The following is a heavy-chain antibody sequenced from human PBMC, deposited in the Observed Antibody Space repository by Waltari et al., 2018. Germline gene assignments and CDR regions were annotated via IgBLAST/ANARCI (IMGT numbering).Heavy chain of an antibody. D-gene: IGHD1-1*01. V-gene: IGHV4-61*02. J-gene: IGHJ6*02. CDR3: ARDDLVWNVQGGRSFYGLDV. Sequence: QVQLQESGPGLVKPSETLTLTCSVPGGPISSGTYYWTWVRQPAGKAPEWIGRMHGSGRSVYNPSLRSRVSMSIDTSKNQFSLKLISVTAEDTAVYFCARDDLVWNVQGGRSFYGLDVWGQGTTVTVSS. CDR1: GGPISSGTYY. CDR2: MHGSGRS.